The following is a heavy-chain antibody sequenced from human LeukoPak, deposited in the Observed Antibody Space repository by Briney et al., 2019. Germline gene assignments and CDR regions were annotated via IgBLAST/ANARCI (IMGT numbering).Heavy chain of an antibody. J-gene: IGHJ4*02. CDR3: ASGGLGARKFYSDPFDF. Sequence: GGSLTLSCAASGFTVSSNYVSWVRQAPEKGLEWVSIIYSRGSTYYADSVKGRFTISRDDSKNTVYLQMNSLRAEDAAVYYCASGGLGARKFYSDPFDFWGQGTLVTVSS. D-gene: IGHD3/OR15-3a*01. CDR1: GFTVSSNY. V-gene: IGHV3-53*01. CDR2: IYSRGST.